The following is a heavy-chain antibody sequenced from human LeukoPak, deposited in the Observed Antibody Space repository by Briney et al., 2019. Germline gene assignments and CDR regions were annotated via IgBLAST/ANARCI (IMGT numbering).Heavy chain of an antibody. CDR3: ARDPPWYYYGSGSIDY. Sequence: PGGSLRLSCAASGFTFSSYAISWVRQAPGKGLEWVSGISGSGGGTYHADSVKGRFTISRDNSKNSLYLQMNSLRAEDTAVYYCARDPPWYYYGSGSIDYWGQGTLVTVSS. CDR2: ISGSGGGT. J-gene: IGHJ4*02. V-gene: IGHV3-23*01. D-gene: IGHD3-10*01. CDR1: GFTFSSYA.